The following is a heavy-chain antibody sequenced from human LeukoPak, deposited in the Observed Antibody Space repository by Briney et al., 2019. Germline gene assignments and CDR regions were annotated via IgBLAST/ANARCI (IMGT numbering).Heavy chain of an antibody. Sequence: GGSLRLSCAASGFTFSSYSMNWVRQAPGKGLEWVSSISSSSSYIYYADSVKGRFTISRDNAKNSLYLQMNSLRAEDTAVYYCARDLYCSSTSCPDYGMDVWGKGTTVIVSS. CDR1: GFTFSSYS. J-gene: IGHJ6*04. CDR2: ISSSSSYI. D-gene: IGHD2-2*01. CDR3: ARDLYCSSTSCPDYGMDV. V-gene: IGHV3-21*01.